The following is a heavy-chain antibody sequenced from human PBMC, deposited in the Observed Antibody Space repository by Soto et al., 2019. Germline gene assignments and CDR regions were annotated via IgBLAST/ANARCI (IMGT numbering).Heavy chain of an antibody. CDR3: ARGVTGYNYGSTGMDV. CDR1: GFTFSIYG. CDR2: INSDGYI. Sequence: GGSLRLSCAASGFTFSIYGMHWVRQAPGKGLEWVSSINSDGYIYYADSVRGRFTISRDNAKNSLYLQMISLRAEDTALYYCARGVTGYNYGSTGMDVWGQGTTVTVSS. V-gene: IGHV3-21*01. D-gene: IGHD5-18*01. J-gene: IGHJ6*02.